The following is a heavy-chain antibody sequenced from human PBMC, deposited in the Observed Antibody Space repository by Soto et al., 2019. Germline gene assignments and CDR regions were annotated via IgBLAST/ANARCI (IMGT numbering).Heavy chain of an antibody. Sequence: PGGSLRLSCAASGFTFSSYAMSWVRQAPGKGLEWVSAISGSGGSTYYADSVKGRFTISRDNSKNTLYLQMNSLRAEDTAVYYCATIPPYYGDYGRVFYYMDVWGKGTTVTVSS. CDR2: ISGSGGST. CDR1: GFTFSSYA. V-gene: IGHV3-23*01. J-gene: IGHJ6*03. CDR3: ATIPPYYGDYGRVFYYMDV. D-gene: IGHD4-17*01.